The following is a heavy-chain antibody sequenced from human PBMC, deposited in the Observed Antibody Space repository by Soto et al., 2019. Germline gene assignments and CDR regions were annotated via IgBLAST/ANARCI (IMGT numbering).Heavy chain of an antibody. CDR3: ARGGVSSGYLDL. CDR1: GYIFTNYG. V-gene: IGHV1-18*01. Sequence: GASVKVSCKTSGYIFTNYGITWVRQAPGQGLEWMGWINPYDGNTKYAQSLQGRVTVTTDTSTSTAYMELRALRSDDTAVYYCARGGVSSGYLDLWGQGAPVTVSS. CDR2: INPYDGNT. D-gene: IGHD6-19*01. J-gene: IGHJ4*02.